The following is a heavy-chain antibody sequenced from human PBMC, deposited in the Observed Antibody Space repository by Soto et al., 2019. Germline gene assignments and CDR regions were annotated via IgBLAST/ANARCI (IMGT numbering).Heavy chain of an antibody. Sequence: ASVKVSCKASGDTITNYGISWVRQAPGQGLEWMGWISADNGNTNYAQKVQGRVTMTTDTSTNTAYMDLRSLQSDDKAVYFCARDVVISGQRWFDPWGQGNLVTVSS. CDR2: ISADNGNT. CDR3: ARDVVISGQRWFDP. V-gene: IGHV1-18*01. J-gene: IGHJ5*02. D-gene: IGHD2-2*01. CDR1: GDTITNYG.